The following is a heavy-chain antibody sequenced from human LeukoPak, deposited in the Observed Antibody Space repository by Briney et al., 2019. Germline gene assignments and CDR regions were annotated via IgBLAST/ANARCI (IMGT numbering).Heavy chain of an antibody. CDR3: ARDAREQNHSFDY. CDR1: GYTFTGYY. D-gene: IGHD1-14*01. Sequence: ASVTVSCTASGYTFTGYYMHWVRLAPGQGLEWMGWINPNSGGTNYAQKFQGWVTMTRDTSISTAYMELSRLRSDDTAVYYCARDAREQNHSFDYWGQGTLVTVSS. V-gene: IGHV1-2*04. J-gene: IGHJ4*02. CDR2: INPNSGGT.